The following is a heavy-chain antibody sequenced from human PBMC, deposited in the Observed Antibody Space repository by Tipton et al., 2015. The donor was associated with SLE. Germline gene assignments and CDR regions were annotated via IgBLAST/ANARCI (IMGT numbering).Heavy chain of an antibody. D-gene: IGHD6-13*01. V-gene: IGHV4-39*07. CDR3: ARDARYSSRRDFDS. CDR2: MHHGGGT. CDR1: GGSISTGAYY. J-gene: IGHJ4*02. Sequence: TLSPTCTVSGGSISTGAYYWGWIRQPPGKGMEWIGSMHHGGGTFCSPSLKSRVTISLDTSMNQFSLKLSSVTAADTAVYYCARDARYSSRRDFDSWGQGTLITVSS.